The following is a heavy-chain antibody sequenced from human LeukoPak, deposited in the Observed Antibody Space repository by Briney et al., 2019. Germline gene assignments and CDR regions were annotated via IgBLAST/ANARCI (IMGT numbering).Heavy chain of an antibody. CDR1: GFTFNTYN. J-gene: IGHJ4*02. CDR3: AREGSGWYELSY. D-gene: IGHD6-19*01. Sequence: PGGSLRLSCAASGFTFNTYNMNWVRQVPGKGLERVSYIGSGSVTIYYADSVKGRFTISRDNAKNSLYLQMNSLRAEDTAVHYCAREGSGWYELSYWGQGTLVTVSS. V-gene: IGHV3-48*04. CDR2: IGSGSVTI.